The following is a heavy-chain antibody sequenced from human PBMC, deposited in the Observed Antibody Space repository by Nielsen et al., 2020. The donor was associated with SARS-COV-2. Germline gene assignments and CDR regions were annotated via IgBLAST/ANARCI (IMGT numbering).Heavy chain of an antibody. D-gene: IGHD4-17*01. CDR3: AKVYGDYVGFFDV. CDR2: ISYDGSNK. V-gene: IGHV3-30-3*01. CDR1: GFTFSSYA. Sequence: GESLKISCAASGFTFSSYAMHWVRQAPGKGLEWVAVISYDGSNKYYADSVKGRFTISRDNSKNTLYLQMNSLRAEDTAFYYCAKVYGDYVGFFDVWGRGTLVTVSS. J-gene: IGHJ2*01.